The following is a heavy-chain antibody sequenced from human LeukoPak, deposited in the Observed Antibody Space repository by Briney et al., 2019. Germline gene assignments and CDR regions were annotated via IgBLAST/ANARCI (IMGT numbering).Heavy chain of an antibody. D-gene: IGHD3-16*01. CDR3: ARGRWGIY. Sequence: PGDSLRLSHAPSGFNFIDYYMLWIRPPPGKGLEWVSYMDGYSPSSDYADSVKGRFTISRDNANHALYLRMNSLRAEDTAVYFCARGRWGIYFGQGALGTVSS. J-gene: IGHJ4*02. CDR2: MDGYSPSS. V-gene: IGHV3-11*01. CDR1: GFNFIDYY.